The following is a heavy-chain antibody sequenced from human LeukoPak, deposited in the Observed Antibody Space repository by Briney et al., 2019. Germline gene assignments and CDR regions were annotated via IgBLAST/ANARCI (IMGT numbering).Heavy chain of an antibody. V-gene: IGHV3-30*02. J-gene: IGHJ6*03. D-gene: IGHD6-19*01. CDR2: IRYDGSNK. CDR1: GFTFSSYG. Sequence: GGSLRLSCAASGFTFSSYGMHWVRQAPGKGLEWVAFIRYDGSNKYYADSVKGRFTISRDNSKNTLYLQMNSLRAEDTAVYYCAKQWLLNYYYYMDVWGKGTTVTVSS. CDR3: AKQWLLNYYYYMDV.